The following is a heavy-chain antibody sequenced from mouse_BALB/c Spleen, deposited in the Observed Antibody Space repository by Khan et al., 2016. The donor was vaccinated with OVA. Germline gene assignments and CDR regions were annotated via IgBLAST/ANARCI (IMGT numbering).Heavy chain of an antibody. CDR3: ARSTYRYAFVY. D-gene: IGHD2-12*01. Sequence: EVKLEESGPSLVKPSQTLSLTCSVTGDSITSGYWNWIRKFPGNKLEYMGYIIYTGYTYYNPSLKSRISITRHTSKNQYYLQLSSVTDEDTATYXCARSTYRYAFVYWGQGTLVPVSA. J-gene: IGHJ3*01. CDR1: GDSITSGY. CDR2: IIYTGYT. V-gene: IGHV3-8*02.